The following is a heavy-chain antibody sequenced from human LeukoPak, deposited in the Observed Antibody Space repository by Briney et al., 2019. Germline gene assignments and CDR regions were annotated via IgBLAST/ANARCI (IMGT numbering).Heavy chain of an antibody. D-gene: IGHD3-22*01. CDR3: ARDYYDSSGYPSFDY. CDR2: IYYSGST. Sequence: PSETLSLTCTVSGGSISSGDYYWSWIRQPPGKGLEWIGYIYYSGSTYYNPSLKSRVTISVDTSKNQFSLELSSVTAADTAVYYCARDYYDSSGYPSFDYWGQGTLVTVSS. V-gene: IGHV4-30-4*01. J-gene: IGHJ4*02. CDR1: GGSISSGDYY.